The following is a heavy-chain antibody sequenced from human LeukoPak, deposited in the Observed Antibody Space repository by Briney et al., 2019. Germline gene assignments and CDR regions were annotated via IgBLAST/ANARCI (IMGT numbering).Heavy chain of an antibody. CDR3: ASGDFDFDS. CDR2: INPHTGDT. D-gene: IGHD2-21*01. J-gene: IGHJ4*02. V-gene: IGHV1-18*04. Sequence: RASVKVSCKASGDTFINYAIRWVRRAPGQGLEWMGWINPHTGDTKNAQILHDRVTMTADPFTDTAYMELRSLRSDDTAVYYCASGDFDFDSWGQGTLVTVS. CDR1: GDTFINYA.